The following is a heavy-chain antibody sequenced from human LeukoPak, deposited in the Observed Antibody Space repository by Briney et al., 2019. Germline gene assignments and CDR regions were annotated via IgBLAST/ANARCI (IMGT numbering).Heavy chain of an antibody. Sequence: PGGSLRLSCAASGFTVSSNYMSWVRQAPGKGLEWVSVIYSGGSTYYADSVKGRFTISRDNSKNTLYIQMNSLRAEDTAVYYCARGQLCSNYARWFDPWGQGTLVTVSS. D-gene: IGHD4-4*01. V-gene: IGHV3-66*01. CDR1: GFTVSSNY. J-gene: IGHJ5*02. CDR2: IYSGGST. CDR3: ARGQLCSNYARWFDP.